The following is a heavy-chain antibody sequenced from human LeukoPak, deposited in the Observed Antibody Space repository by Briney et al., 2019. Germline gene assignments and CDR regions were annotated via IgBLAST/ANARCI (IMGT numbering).Heavy chain of an antibody. CDR2: INHSGST. V-gene: IGHV4-34*01. Sequence: PSETLSLTCAVYGGSFSGYYWSWIRQPPGKGLEWIGEINHSGSTNYNPSLKSRVTISVDTSKNQFSLKLSSVTAADTAVYYCARVEAMVRGVDVWGKGTTVTVSS. J-gene: IGHJ6*04. D-gene: IGHD3-10*01. CDR1: GGSFSGYY. CDR3: ARVEAMVRGVDV.